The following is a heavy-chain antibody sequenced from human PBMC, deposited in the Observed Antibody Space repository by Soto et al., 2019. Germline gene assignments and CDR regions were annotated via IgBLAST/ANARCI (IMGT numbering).Heavy chain of an antibody. CDR1: GGSISSYY. J-gene: IGHJ4*03. V-gene: IGHV4-59*12. D-gene: IGHD3-10*01. CDR2: IYYSGST. CDR3: VRGTGSMAKLDN. Sequence: SETLSLTCTVSGGSISSYYWSWIRQPPGKGLEWIGYIYYSGSTYYNPSLKSRVTISVDTSKNQFSLKLSSVTAADTAVYYCVRGTGSMAKLDNGCQEIVVNASS.